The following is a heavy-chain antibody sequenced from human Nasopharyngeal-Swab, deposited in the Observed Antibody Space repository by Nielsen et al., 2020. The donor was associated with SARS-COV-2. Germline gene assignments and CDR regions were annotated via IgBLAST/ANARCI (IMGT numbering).Heavy chain of an antibody. Sequence: ASVKVSCKASGYTFTSYDINWVRQATGQGLERMGWMNPNSGNTGYAQKFQGRVTMTRNTSISTAYMELSSLRSEDTAVYYCARPAYCTNGVCYGNYFDYWGQGTLVTVSS. CDR3: ARPAYCTNGVCYGNYFDY. D-gene: IGHD2-8*01. J-gene: IGHJ4*02. CDR2: MNPNSGNT. CDR1: GYTFTSYD. V-gene: IGHV1-8*01.